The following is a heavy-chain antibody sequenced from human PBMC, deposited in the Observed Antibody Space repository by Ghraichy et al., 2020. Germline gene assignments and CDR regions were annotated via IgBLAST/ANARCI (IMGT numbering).Heavy chain of an antibody. Sequence: GGSLRLSCAASGFTFSDYYMSWIRQAPGKGLEWVSYISSSGSTIYYADSVKGRFTISRDNAKNSLCLQMNSLRAEDTAVYYCARDSSRIYGLSRPNVAPNPRPFDYWGQGTLVTVSS. D-gene: IGHD5-12*01. CDR3: ARDSSRIYGLSRPNVAPNPRPFDY. J-gene: IGHJ4*02. CDR1: GFTFSDYY. V-gene: IGHV3-11*01. CDR2: ISSSGSTI.